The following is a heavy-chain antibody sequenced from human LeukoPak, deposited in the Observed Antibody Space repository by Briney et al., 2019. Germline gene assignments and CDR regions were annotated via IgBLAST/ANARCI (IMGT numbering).Heavy chain of an antibody. V-gene: IGHV4-4*02. D-gene: IGHD6-13*01. J-gene: IGHJ4*02. CDR3: ARRYSSSWYVDGSYFDY. CDR2: IYHSGST. CDR1: GFTFSSYAM. Sequence: KSGGSLRLSCAASGFTFSSYAMSWVRQPPGKGLEWVGEIYHSGSTNYNPSLKSRVTISVDKSKNQFSLKLSSVTAADTAVYYCARRYSSSWYVDGSYFDYWGQGTLVTVSS.